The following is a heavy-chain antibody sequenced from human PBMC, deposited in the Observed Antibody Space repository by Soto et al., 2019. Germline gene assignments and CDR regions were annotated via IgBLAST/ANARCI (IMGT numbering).Heavy chain of an antibody. D-gene: IGHD4-17*01. CDR2: ISYDGSNK. J-gene: IGHJ3*02. V-gene: IGHV3-30*18. CDR3: AKDTVAPDTFDAFDI. CDR1: GFTFSSYG. Sequence: VQLVESGGGVVQPGRSLRLSCAASGFTFSSYGMHWVRQAPGKGLEWVAVISYDGSNKYYADSVKGRFTISRDNSKNTLYLQMNSLRAEDTAVYYCAKDTVAPDTFDAFDIWGQGTMVTVSS.